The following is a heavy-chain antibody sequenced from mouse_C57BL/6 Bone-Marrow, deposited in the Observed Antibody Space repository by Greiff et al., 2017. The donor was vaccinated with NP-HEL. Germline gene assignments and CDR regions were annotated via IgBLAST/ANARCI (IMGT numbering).Heavy chain of an antibody. D-gene: IGHD4-1*01. CDR1: GYTFTSYT. CDR3: ARRGCWDDY. Sequence: QVQLQQSGAELARPGASVKMSCKASGYTFTSYTMHWVNQRPGQGLEWIGYINPSSGYTKYNQKFKDKATLTADKSSSTAYMQLSSLTSEDSAVYYCARRGCWDDYWGQGTTLTVSS. V-gene: IGHV1-4*01. J-gene: IGHJ2*01. CDR2: INPSSGYT.